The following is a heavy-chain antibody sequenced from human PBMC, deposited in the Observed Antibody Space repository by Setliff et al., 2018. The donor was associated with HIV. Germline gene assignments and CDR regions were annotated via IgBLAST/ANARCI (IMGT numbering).Heavy chain of an antibody. D-gene: IGHD3-22*01. V-gene: IGHV4-38-2*01. Sequence: SETLSLTCAVSGYSFSGGYYWAWIRQPPGKRLEWIGEIYHSGITNYNPSLKSRVTISVDKSKNQFSLKLSSVTAADTAVYYCASTTYYYDSSGYNSWPLFDYWGQGTLVTVSS. J-gene: IGHJ4*02. CDR2: IYHSGIT. CDR3: ASTTYYYDSSGYNSWPLFDY. CDR1: GYSFSGGYY.